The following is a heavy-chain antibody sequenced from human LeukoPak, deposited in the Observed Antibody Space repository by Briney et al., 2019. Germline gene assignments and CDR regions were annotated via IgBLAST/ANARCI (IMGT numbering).Heavy chain of an antibody. J-gene: IGHJ4*02. D-gene: IGHD6-13*01. V-gene: IGHV3-30*04. CDR1: GLAFSSYS. Sequence: PGGSLRLSCVASGLAFSSYSMHWVRQAPGKGLEWVGVISYDGSDEYYTDSVKGRFTISRDNSKNTVYLQMNSLRADDTAVYFCARASNHYSSSALDCWGQGTLVTVSS. CDR2: ISYDGSDE. CDR3: ARASNHYSSSALDC.